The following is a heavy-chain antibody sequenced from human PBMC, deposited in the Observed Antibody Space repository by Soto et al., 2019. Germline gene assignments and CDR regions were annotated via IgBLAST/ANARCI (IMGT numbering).Heavy chain of an antibody. CDR1: GGSISSGGYY. CDR2: ISHSGTT. J-gene: IGHJ6*02. V-gene: IGHV4-30-4*01. D-gene: IGHD3-16*02. Sequence: SETLSLTCTVSGGSISSGGYYWCWIRQPPGKGLEWIGYISHSGTTYYNPSLKSRITISVDTSKNQFSLKLSSVTAADTAVYYCARDLSDYNGMDVWGQGTTVTVSS. CDR3: ARDLSDYNGMDV.